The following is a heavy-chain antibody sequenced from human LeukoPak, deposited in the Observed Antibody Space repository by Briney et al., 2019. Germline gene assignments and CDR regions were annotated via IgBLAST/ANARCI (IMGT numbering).Heavy chain of an antibody. V-gene: IGHV3-66*01. Sequence: GGSLRLSCAASGFTVSSNYMSWIRQAPGKGLEWVSVIYAGGSTCYADSVKGRFTISRDNSKNTLYLQMNSLRAEDTAVYYCASTQRGDYFDYWGQGTLVTVSS. CDR3: ASTQRGDYFDY. CDR1: GFTVSSNY. D-gene: IGHD2-15*01. CDR2: IYAGGST. J-gene: IGHJ4*02.